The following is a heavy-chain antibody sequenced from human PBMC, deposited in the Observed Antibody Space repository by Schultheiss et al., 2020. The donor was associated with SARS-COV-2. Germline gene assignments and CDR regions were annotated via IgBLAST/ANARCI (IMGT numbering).Heavy chain of an antibody. Sequence: GESLKISCAASGFTFPDAWMSWVRQAPGKGLEWVGRIKSETDGRTTDYAAPVKGKFTISRDDSKNTLYLQMNSLKTEDTAVYYCTTAVGRPGYYGMDVWGQGTTVTVSS. V-gene: IGHV3-15*01. CDR3: TTAVGRPGYYGMDV. CDR1: GFTFPDAW. D-gene: IGHD6-6*01. CDR2: IKSETDGRTT. J-gene: IGHJ6*02.